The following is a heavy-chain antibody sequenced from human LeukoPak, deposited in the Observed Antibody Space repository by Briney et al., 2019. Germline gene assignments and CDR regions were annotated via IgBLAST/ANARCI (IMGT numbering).Heavy chain of an antibody. CDR1: GFTFSSYA. D-gene: IGHD3-3*01. CDR3: AKRIYDFWSGYYRRAENHFDY. V-gene: IGHV3-23*01. Sequence: GGSLRLSCAASGFTFSSYAMSWVRQAPGKGLEWVSAISGSGGSTYHADSGKGPFTISRDNSKNTLYLQMNSLRAEDTAVYYCAKRIYDFWSGYYRRAENHFDYWGQGTLVTVSS. CDR2: ISGSGGST. J-gene: IGHJ4*02.